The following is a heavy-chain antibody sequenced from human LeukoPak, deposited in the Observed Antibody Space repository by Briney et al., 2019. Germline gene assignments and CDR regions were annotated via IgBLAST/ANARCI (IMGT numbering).Heavy chain of an antibody. D-gene: IGHD1-1*01. CDR3: ASDWYTIDPAFDI. V-gene: IGHV4-38-2*02. CDR1: GYSPRNGYN. CDR2: IYQSGST. Sequence: SETLSLTCTVSGYSPRNGYNWAWIRLSPGKGLEWLGSIYQSGSTYDNPSLKSRVTLSIDTSKNQFSLKLTSVTAADTAVYYCASDWYTIDPAFDIWGQGTMVTVSS. J-gene: IGHJ3*02.